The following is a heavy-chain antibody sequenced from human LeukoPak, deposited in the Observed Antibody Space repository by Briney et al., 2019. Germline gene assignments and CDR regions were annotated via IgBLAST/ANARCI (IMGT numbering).Heavy chain of an antibody. V-gene: IGHV1-69*13. CDR1: GGTFSSYA. Sequence: GASVKVSCKASGGTFSSYAISWVRQAPGQGLEWMGGVIPIFGTANYAQKFEGRVTITADESTSPAYMELSTLRSEDTAVYYCARDNLSGYYPSTFDYWGQGTLVTVSS. CDR3: ARDNLSGYYPSTFDY. J-gene: IGHJ4*02. D-gene: IGHD3-22*01. CDR2: VIPIFGTA.